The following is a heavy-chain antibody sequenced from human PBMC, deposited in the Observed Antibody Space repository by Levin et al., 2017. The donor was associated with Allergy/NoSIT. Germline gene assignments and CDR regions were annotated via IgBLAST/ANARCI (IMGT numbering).Heavy chain of an antibody. Sequence: GGSLRLSCAASGFTFSSYGMHWVRQAPGKGLEWVAVIWYDGSNKYYADSVKGRFTISRDNSKNTLYLQMNSLRAEDTAVYYCAVMRGGKRKNGRELDYWGQGTLVTVSS. D-gene: IGHD4-23*01. CDR1: GFTFSSYG. V-gene: IGHV3-33*01. J-gene: IGHJ4*02. CDR3: AVMRGGKRKNGRELDY. CDR2: IWYDGSNK.